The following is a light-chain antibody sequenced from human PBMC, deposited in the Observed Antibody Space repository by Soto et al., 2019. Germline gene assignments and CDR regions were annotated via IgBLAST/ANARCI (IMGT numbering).Light chain of an antibody. V-gene: IGKV3-11*01. J-gene: IGKJ1*01. Sequence: EIVLTQSPGTLSLSPGERATLSCRASHSVSVHLAWYQQKPGQAPRLLLYDASNRDTGIPAGFSGSGSGTDFTLPISSLEPEDFAVYHCVQRTTWPWTCGQGSKVEIK. CDR1: HSVSVH. CDR2: DAS. CDR3: VQRTTWPWT.